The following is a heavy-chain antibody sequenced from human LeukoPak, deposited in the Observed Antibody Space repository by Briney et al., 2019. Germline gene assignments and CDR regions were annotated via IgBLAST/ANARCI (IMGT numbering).Heavy chain of an antibody. J-gene: IGHJ4*02. V-gene: IGHV4-39*07. CDR2: IYFSGGT. CDR1: GDSISSSNCY. CDR3: ARVSYYSHVFDY. D-gene: IGHD3-10*01. Sequence: SETLSLTCTVSGDSISSSNCYWGWIRQPPGKGLEWIGSIYFSGGTYCNASLKSRVTISVDTSKNQFSLKLSSVTAADTAVYYCARVSYYSHVFDYWGQGTLVTVSS.